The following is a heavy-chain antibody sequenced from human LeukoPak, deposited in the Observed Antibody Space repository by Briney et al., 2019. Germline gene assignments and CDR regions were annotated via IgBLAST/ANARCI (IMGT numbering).Heavy chain of an antibody. CDR3: ARCKIAVGGFDY. CDR1: RGSISSSSYY. J-gene: IGHJ4*02. Sequence: SETLSLTRTVSRGSISSSSYYRGWIRQPPGKGLEWIGSIYYSGSTYYNPSLKSRVTISVDTSKNQFSLKLSSVTAADTAVYCCARCKIAVGGFDYWGQGTLVTVSS. D-gene: IGHD6-19*01. V-gene: IGHV4-39*07. CDR2: IYYSGST.